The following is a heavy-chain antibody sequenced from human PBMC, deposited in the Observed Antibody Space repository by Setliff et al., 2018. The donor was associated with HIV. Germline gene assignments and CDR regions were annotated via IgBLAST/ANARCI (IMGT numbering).Heavy chain of an antibody. D-gene: IGHD3-10*01. J-gene: IGHJ6*04. CDR3: ARGKGVGGVIITGGLDV. CDR1: GQSFTNYD. Sequence: ASVKVSCKPSGQSFTNYDIHWLRRASGQGLEWMGWMNPKSGVSGYAEKFHGRVTMTRDTSISTAYMELSSLTSEDTAVYYCARGKGVGGVIITGGLDVWGKGTTVTVSS. V-gene: IGHV1-8*01. CDR2: MNPKSGVS.